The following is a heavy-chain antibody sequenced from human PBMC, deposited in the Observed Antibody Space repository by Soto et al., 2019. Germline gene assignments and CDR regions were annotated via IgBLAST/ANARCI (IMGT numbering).Heavy chain of an antibody. CDR1: GESFNYYY. D-gene: IGHD3-10*01. CDR3: ASRMGSGRYYFDY. J-gene: IGHJ4*02. V-gene: IGHV4-34*01. CDR2: VNHSGST. Sequence: PSETLSLTCATYGESFNYYYWSWIRQSPGKGLEWIGEVNHSGSTNYNPSLKSRVAISMDTSKNQFSLKVNSVTAADTAVFYCASRMGSGRYYFDYWGQGALVTVSS.